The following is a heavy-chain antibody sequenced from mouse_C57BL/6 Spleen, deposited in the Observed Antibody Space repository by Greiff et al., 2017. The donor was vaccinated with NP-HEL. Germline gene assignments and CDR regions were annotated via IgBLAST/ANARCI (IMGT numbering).Heavy chain of an antibody. J-gene: IGHJ4*01. Sequence: QVQLKQPGAELVKPGASVKMSCKASGYTFTSYWITWVKQRPGQGLEWIGDIYPGSGSTNYNEKFKSKATLTVDTSSSTAYMQLSSLTSEDSAVYYCAGIYYDYVGYAMDYWGQGTSVTVSS. CDR1: GYTFTSYW. CDR3: AGIYYDYVGYAMDY. V-gene: IGHV1-55*01. D-gene: IGHD2-4*01. CDR2: IYPGSGST.